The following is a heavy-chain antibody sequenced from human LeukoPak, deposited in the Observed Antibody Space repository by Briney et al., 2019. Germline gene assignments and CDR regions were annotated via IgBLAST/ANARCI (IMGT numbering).Heavy chain of an antibody. V-gene: IGHV1-24*01. Sequence: GASVKVSCKVSGYTLTELSMHWVRQAPGKGLEWMGGFDPEDGETIYAQKFQGRVTITADKSTSTAYMELSSLRSEDTAVYYCASAPLGYSSGWLSFDYWGQGTLVTVSS. J-gene: IGHJ4*02. CDR2: FDPEDGET. CDR3: ASAPLGYSSGWLSFDY. D-gene: IGHD6-19*01. CDR1: GYTLTELS.